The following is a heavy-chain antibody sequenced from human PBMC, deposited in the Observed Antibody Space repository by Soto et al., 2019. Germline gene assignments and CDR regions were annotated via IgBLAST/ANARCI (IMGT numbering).Heavy chain of an antibody. CDR3: GRGLGGGLYYFDY. J-gene: IGHJ4*02. CDR1: GYSFISYG. D-gene: IGHD3-16*01. Sequence: QGQLVQSGVEVKKPGASVKVSCKASGYSFISYGIGWVRQAPGQGLEWMGWITVNSGNTNYPQKFQGRVTMTTDTSTSTAYMELRSLTSDDTAVYYCGRGLGGGLYYFDYWGPGTLVTVSS. V-gene: IGHV1-18*04. CDR2: ITVNSGNT.